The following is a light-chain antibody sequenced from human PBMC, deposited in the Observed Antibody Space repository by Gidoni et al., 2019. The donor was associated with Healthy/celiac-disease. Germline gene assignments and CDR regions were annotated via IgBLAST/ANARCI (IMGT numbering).Light chain of an antibody. V-gene: IGKV3-11*01. J-gene: IGKJ3*01. CDR1: QSVSSY. CDR2: DAS. Sequence: EIVLTQSPATLSLSPGERATLSCRASQSVSSYLAWYQQKPVQAPRLLIYDASNRATGIPARFSGSGSGTDFTLTISSLEPEDFAVYYCQQRSNWRFTFGPGTKSGYQT. CDR3: QQRSNWRFT.